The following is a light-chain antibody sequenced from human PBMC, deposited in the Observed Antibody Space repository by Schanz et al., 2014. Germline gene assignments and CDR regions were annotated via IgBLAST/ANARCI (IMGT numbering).Light chain of an antibody. CDR2: GVS. CDR1: SSDVGAYDY. V-gene: IGLV2-11*01. Sequence: QFALTQPRSVSGSPGQSVTISCTGTSSDVGAYDYVSWYQQHPGKAPKLMIYGVSHRPSGVPDRFSGSKSGNTASLTISGLQAEDEADYYCSSYTSSSTYVFGTGTKLTVL. CDR3: SSYTSSSTYV. J-gene: IGLJ1*01.